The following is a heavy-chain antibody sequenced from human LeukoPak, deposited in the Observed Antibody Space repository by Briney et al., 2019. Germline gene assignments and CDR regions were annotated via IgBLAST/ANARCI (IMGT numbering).Heavy chain of an antibody. CDR3: ARDHGGGWTWAYDY. J-gene: IGHJ4*02. CDR1: GDSISSGDYY. CDR2: ISSSGST. D-gene: IGHD6-19*01. V-gene: IGHV4-61*02. Sequence: SETLSLTCTVSGDSISSGDYYWSWIRQPAGKGLEWIGRISSSGSTNYNPSLKSRVTISVDTSKNQFSLKLSSVTAADTAVYYCARDHGGGWTWAYDYWGQGTLVTVSS.